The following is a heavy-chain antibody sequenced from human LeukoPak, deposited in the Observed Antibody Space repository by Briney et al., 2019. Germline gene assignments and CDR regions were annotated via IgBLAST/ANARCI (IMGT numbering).Heavy chain of an antibody. Sequence: SETLSLTCTVSGGSISSSSYYWGWIRQPPGKGLEWIGSIYYSGSTYYNPSLKSRVTISVDTSKNQFSLKLSSVTAADTAVYYCARDLGYYYDSSGYYRPPYFDYWGQGTLVTVSS. J-gene: IGHJ4*02. CDR2: IYYSGST. CDR1: GGSISSSSYY. CDR3: ARDLGYYYDSSGYYRPPYFDY. V-gene: IGHV4-39*07. D-gene: IGHD3-22*01.